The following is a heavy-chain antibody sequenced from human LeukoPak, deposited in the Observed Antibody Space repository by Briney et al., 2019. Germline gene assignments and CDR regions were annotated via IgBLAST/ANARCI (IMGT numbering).Heavy chain of an antibody. CDR1: GFTFSIHW. Sequence: GGSLRLSCVASGFTFSIHWMTWVRQAPGKGLEWVSFIHRDDKTYYADSVKGRFTMSRDNSRNTLFLQMNSLGADDTAVYYCAREVTGIPSYFDYWGQGILVTVSS. CDR2: IHRDDKT. J-gene: IGHJ4*02. D-gene: IGHD1-20*01. CDR3: AREVTGIPSYFDY. V-gene: IGHV3-53*01.